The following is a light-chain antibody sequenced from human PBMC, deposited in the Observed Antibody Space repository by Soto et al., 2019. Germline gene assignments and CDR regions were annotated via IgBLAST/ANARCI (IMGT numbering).Light chain of an antibody. CDR1: QGVSSW. CDR3: QQTNSSPLT. CDR2: AAS. V-gene: IGKV1D-12*01. Sequence: DIQMTQSPSSVSASVGDRVTITCRANQGVSSWLAWYQQKPGKAPNLLIYAASSLHSGVPSRFSGSGSGTDFTLTISRLQPEDFATYFCQQTNSSPLTFGGGTKVEIK. J-gene: IGKJ4*01.